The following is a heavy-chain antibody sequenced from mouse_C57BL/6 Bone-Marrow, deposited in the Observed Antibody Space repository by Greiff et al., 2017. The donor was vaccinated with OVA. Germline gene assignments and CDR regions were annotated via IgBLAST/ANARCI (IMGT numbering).Heavy chain of an antibody. CDR1: GFSLTSYG. D-gene: IGHD1-1*01. V-gene: IGHV2-2*01. CDR3: ARRSSHWYFDV. Sequence: VQLQESGPGLVQPSQSLSITCTVSGFSLTSYGVHWVRQSPGKGLEWLGVIWSGGSTDYTAAFISRLSISKDNSKSQVFFKMNSLQADDTAIDYCARRSSHWYFDVWGTGTTVTVSS. J-gene: IGHJ1*03. CDR2: IWSGGST.